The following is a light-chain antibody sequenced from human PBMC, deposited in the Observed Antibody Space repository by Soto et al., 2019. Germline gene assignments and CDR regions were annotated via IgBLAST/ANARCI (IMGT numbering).Light chain of an antibody. Sequence: QSVLTQPASVSGSPGQSITISCTGTSSDVGNYKYVSWYQQHPGKAPKLMIYEVSNRPSGVSNRFSGSKSGNTASLTISGLQAEEETDYYCSSYTRSDIFIFGPGTKVTVL. CDR2: EVS. J-gene: IGLJ1*01. V-gene: IGLV2-14*01. CDR3: SSYTRSDIFI. CDR1: SSDVGNYKY.